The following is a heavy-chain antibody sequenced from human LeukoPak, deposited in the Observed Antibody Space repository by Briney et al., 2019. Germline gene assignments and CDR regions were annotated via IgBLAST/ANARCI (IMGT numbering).Heavy chain of an antibody. D-gene: IGHD6-19*01. CDR2: IYPGDSDT. CDR3: ARGIDYSSGWYQYYFDY. J-gene: IGHJ4*02. Sequence: GESLKISCKGSGYSFTSYWIGWVRQMPGKGLEWMGIIYPGDSDTRYSPSFQGQVTISADKSISTAYLQWSSLRAEDTAVYYCARGIDYSSGWYQYYFDYWGQGTLVTVSS. CDR1: GYSFTSYW. V-gene: IGHV5-51*01.